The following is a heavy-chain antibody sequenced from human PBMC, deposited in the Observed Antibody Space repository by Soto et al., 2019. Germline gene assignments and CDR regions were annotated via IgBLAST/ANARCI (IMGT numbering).Heavy chain of an antibody. V-gene: IGHV4-59*01. CDR2: IYYSGST. Sequence: SETLSLSCSVSGGSISSYYWSGIRQPPGKGLEWIGYIYYSGSTNYNPSLKSRVTISVDTSKNQFSLKLSSVTAADTAVYYCARDLRYCSGGSCFGRSHAFDIWGQGTTVTVSS. D-gene: IGHD2-15*01. CDR1: GGSISSYY. CDR3: ARDLRYCSGGSCFGRSHAFDI. J-gene: IGHJ3*02.